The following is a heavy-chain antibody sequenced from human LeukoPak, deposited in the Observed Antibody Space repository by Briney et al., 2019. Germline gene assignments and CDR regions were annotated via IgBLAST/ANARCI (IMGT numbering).Heavy chain of an antibody. CDR3: ARDPLNGALDI. CDR2: MNPDGSAI. V-gene: IGHV3-7*01. J-gene: IGHJ3*02. Sequence: GSLRLSCTASGFSFSGSWMSWVRQLPGKGLEWLADMNPDGSAIVYVDSVKGRFTVSRNNAKNSLYLQMDGLRAEDTAVYYCARDPLNGALDIWGQGTLVTVSS. CDR1: GFSFSGSW.